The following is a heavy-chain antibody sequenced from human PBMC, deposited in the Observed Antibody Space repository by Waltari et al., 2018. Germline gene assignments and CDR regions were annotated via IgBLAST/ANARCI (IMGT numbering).Heavy chain of an antibody. Sequence: QVQLVESGGGVVQPGGSLRLSCAASGFTFSSSGMHWVRQAPGKGLEWVAFIRYDGSNKYYADSVKGRFTISRDNSKNTLYLQMNSLRAEDTAVYYCAKEYYYDSSGYFDYWGQGTLVTVSS. V-gene: IGHV3-30*02. CDR1: GFTFSSSG. J-gene: IGHJ4*02. CDR3: AKEYYYDSSGYFDY. CDR2: IRYDGSNK. D-gene: IGHD3-22*01.